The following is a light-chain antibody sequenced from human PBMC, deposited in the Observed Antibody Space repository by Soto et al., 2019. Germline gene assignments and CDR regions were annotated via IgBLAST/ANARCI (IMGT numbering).Light chain of an antibody. CDR2: EVS. V-gene: IGLV2-14*01. J-gene: IGLJ3*02. Sequence: QSALTQPASVSGSPGQSVTISCTGTSSDVGGYDFVSWYQQHPDKAPRLMIYEVSDRPSGISTRFSGSKSGNTASLTSSGLQPEDEADYYCTSYTSIRTLVFGGGTKLTGL. CDR3: TSYTSIRTLV. CDR1: SSDVGGYDF.